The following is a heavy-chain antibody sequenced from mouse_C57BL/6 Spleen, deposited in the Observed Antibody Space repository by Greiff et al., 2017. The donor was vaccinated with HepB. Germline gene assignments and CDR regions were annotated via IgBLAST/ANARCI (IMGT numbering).Heavy chain of an antibody. CDR3: ARGTIYDGYYDYYAMDY. CDR2: INPNNGGT. J-gene: IGHJ4*01. V-gene: IGHV1-26*01. Sequence: EVKLQQSGPELVKPGASVKISCKASGYTFTDYYMNWVKQSHGKSLEWIGDINPNNGGTSYNQKFKGKATLTVDKSSSTAYMELRSLTSEDSAVYYCARGTIYDGYYDYYAMDYWGQGTSVTVSS. D-gene: IGHD2-3*01. CDR1: GYTFTDYY.